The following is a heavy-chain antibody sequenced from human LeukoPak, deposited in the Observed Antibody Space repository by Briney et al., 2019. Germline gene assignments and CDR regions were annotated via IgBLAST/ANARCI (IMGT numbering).Heavy chain of an antibody. CDR2: IIPILGIA. CDR1: GYTFTGHF. J-gene: IGHJ4*02. CDR3: ARRSGYDYFDY. D-gene: IGHD5-12*01. Sequence: SVKVSCKASGYTFTGHFIHWVRQAPGQGLEWMGRIIPILGIANYAQKFQGRVTITADKSTSTAYMELSSLRSEDTAVYYCARRSGYDYFDYWGQGTLVTVSS. V-gene: IGHV1-69*02.